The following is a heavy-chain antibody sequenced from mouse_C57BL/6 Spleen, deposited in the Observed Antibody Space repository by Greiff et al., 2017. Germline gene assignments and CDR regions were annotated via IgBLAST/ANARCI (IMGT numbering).Heavy chain of an antibody. V-gene: IGHV1-59*01. Sequence: VQLQQPGAELVRPGTSVKLSCKASGYTFTSYWMHWVKQRPGQGLEWIGVIDPSDSYTNYTQKFKGKATLTVDTSSSTAYMQLSSLTSEDSAVYYCARSGGSSPWYFDVGGTGTTVTASS. CDR2: IDPSDSYT. CDR1: GYTFTSYW. J-gene: IGHJ1*03. CDR3: ARSGGSSPWYFDV. D-gene: IGHD1-1*01.